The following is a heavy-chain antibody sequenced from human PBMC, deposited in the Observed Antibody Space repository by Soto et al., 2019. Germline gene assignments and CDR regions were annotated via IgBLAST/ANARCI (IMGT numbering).Heavy chain of an antibody. CDR1: GFTFSSYA. CDR3: VKDLSRIAAQFDY. CDR2: ITSNGGST. D-gene: IGHD6-13*01. Sequence: GGSLRLSCSASGFTFSSYATHWVRQAPGKGLEYVSVITSNGGSTYYADSVKGRFTISRDDSKNTLYLQMSSLRAEDTAVYYCVKDLSRIAAQFDYWGQGTLVTVSS. V-gene: IGHV3-64D*06. J-gene: IGHJ4*02.